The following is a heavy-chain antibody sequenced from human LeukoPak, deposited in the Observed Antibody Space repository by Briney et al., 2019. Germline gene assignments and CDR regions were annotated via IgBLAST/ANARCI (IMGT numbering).Heavy chain of an antibody. CDR2: ISGSETST. Sequence: GGSLRLSCAASGFPFSTYAMSWVRQAPGKGLEWVSAISGSETSTYYADSVRGRFTIPRDTSKNTLYLQMNSLRAEDTAVYYCAKGALLPAGHTRYFFDYWGQGTLVTVSS. J-gene: IGHJ4*02. V-gene: IGHV3-23*01. CDR1: GFPFSTYA. CDR3: AKGALLPAGHTRYFFDY. D-gene: IGHD1-26*01.